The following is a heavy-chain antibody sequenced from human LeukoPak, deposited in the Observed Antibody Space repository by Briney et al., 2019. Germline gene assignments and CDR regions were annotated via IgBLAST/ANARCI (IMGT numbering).Heavy chain of an antibody. J-gene: IGHJ4*02. CDR3: ARYTSLGVYYDSSGYDY. D-gene: IGHD3-22*01. Sequence: ASVKVSCKASGYTFTSYYMHWVRQAPGQGLEWMGIINPSGGSTSYAQKFQGRVTMTRDMSTSTVYMELSRLRSDDTAVYYCARYTSLGVYYDSSGYDYWGQGTLVTVSS. V-gene: IGHV1-46*01. CDR2: INPSGGST. CDR1: GYTFTSYY.